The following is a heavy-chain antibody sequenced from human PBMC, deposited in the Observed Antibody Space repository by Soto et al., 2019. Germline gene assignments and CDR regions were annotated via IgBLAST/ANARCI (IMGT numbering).Heavy chain of an antibody. Sequence: EVQLLESGGGLVQPGGSLRLSCAASGFTFSSYAMSWVRQAPGKGLEWVSGISANGGSTYYADSVKGRFTISRDNSKNTLYLQMNSLRAEDTAVYYCAKTAGYSNTWYEYWGQGTLVTGSS. V-gene: IGHV3-23*01. D-gene: IGHD6-13*01. CDR3: AKTAGYSNTWYEY. CDR2: ISANGGST. CDR1: GFTFSSYA. J-gene: IGHJ4*02.